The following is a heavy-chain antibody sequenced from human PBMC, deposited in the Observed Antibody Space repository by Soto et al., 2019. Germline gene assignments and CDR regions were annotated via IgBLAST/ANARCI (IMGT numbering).Heavy chain of an antibody. J-gene: IGHJ4*02. D-gene: IGHD6-13*01. CDR2: IHYSGTT. CDR3: AAGEASSRNLAPYYLDF. Sequence: TLSLTCTVSGGSMRNYFWTWIRQPPGKGLEWIGYIHYSGTTSFFPSYNPSLRSRVTISEDTSKNQFSLKLLSVTTADTAVYFCAAGEASSRNLAPYYLDFWGQGTLVTVSS. CDR1: GGSMRNYF. V-gene: IGHV4-59*01.